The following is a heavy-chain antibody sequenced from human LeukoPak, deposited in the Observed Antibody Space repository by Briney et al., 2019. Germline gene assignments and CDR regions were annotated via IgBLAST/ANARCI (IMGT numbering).Heavy chain of an antibody. V-gene: IGHV4-34*01. J-gene: IGHJ6*02. Sequence: SETLSLTCAVSGGSFSGYYWYWIRQPPGKGLEWIGEINHGESTNYNPSLKSRATLSVDTSKNQFSLKLTSVAAADTAVYYCARGRTYYYDTSGYYPSIYYGMDVWGQGTTVIVSS. CDR3: ARGRTYYYDTSGYYPSIYYGMDV. CDR2: INHGEST. D-gene: IGHD3-22*01. CDR1: GGSFSGYY.